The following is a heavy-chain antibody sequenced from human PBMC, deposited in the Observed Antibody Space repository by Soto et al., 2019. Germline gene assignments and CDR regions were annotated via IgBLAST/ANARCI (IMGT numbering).Heavy chain of an antibody. V-gene: IGHV1-46*01. CDR2: INPSGGST. Sequence: ASVKVSCKASGYTFTGYYMHWVRQAPGQGLEWMGIINPSGGSTSYAQKFQGRVTMTRDTSTSTVYMELSSLRSEDTAVYYCARDRAIFGVPLNWFDPWGQGTLVTVSS. CDR1: GYTFTGYY. D-gene: IGHD3-3*01. CDR3: ARDRAIFGVPLNWFDP. J-gene: IGHJ5*02.